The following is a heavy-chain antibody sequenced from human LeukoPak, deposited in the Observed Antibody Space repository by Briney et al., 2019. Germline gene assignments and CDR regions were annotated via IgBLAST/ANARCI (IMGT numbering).Heavy chain of an antibody. CDR3: ARDRYGDHDYYYGMDV. J-gene: IGHJ6*02. CDR2: IWYDGSNK. CDR1: RFTFSNYG. D-gene: IGHD4-17*01. Sequence: PGRSLRLSCAASRFTFSNYGMHWVRQAPGKGLEWVAVIWYDGSNKYYADFVKGRFTISRDNPKNTLYLQMNSLRAEDTAVYYCARDRYGDHDYYYGMDVWGQGTTVTVSS. V-gene: IGHV3-33*01.